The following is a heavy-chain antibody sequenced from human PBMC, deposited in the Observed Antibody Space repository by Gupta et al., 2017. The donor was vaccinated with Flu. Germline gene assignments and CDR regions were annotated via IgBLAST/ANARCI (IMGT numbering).Heavy chain of an antibody. CDR3: ARDPYADGGYYYYGMDV. V-gene: IGHV3-33*01. CDR1: GFTFSSYG. CDR2: IWYDGSNK. Sequence: QVQLVESGGGVVQPGRSLRLSCAASGFTFSSYGMHWVRQAPGKGLEWVAVIWYDGSNKYYADSVKGRFTISRDNSKNTLYLQMNSLRAEDTAVYYCARDPYADGGYYYYGMDVWGQGTTVTVSS. D-gene: IGHD3-10*01. J-gene: IGHJ6*02.